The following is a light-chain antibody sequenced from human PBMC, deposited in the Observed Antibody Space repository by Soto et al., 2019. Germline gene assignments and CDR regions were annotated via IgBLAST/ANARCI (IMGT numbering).Light chain of an antibody. CDR1: QSVSSN. Sequence: EVVMTQSPATLSVSPGERATLSCRARQSVSSNLAWYQQKPGQAPRLLISGASTRATGIPARFSGSGSGTEFTLTISSLQSEDFAVYYCHQYNNWPPWTFGQGTKVEIK. V-gene: IGKV3-15*01. CDR3: HQYNNWPPWT. J-gene: IGKJ1*01. CDR2: GAS.